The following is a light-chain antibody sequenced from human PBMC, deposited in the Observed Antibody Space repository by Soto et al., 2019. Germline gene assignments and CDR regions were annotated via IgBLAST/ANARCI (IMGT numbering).Light chain of an antibody. Sequence: DIQMTQSPSTLSASVGDRVTITCRASQSISSWLAWYQQKPGKAPKLLIYDASSLESGVPSRFSGSGSGTEFTLPISSLQPDDFATYYCQQYNSYSMYTVGQGTKLEI. J-gene: IGKJ2*01. CDR3: QQYNSYSMYT. CDR1: QSISSW. V-gene: IGKV1-5*01. CDR2: DAS.